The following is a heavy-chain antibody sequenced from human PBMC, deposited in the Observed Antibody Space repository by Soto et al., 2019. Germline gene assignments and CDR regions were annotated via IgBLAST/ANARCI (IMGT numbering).Heavy chain of an antibody. CDR3: ARLVGSTSQSHGDYYYGMDV. V-gene: IGHV4-59*01. J-gene: IGHJ6*02. CDR2: IYYSGST. D-gene: IGHD2-2*01. Sequence: LSLTCTVSGGSISSYYWSWIRQPPGKGLEWIGYIYYSGSTNYNPSLKSRVTISVDTSKNQFSLKLSSVTAADTAVYYCARLVGSTSQSHGDYYYGMDVWGQGTTVTVSS. CDR1: GGSISSYY.